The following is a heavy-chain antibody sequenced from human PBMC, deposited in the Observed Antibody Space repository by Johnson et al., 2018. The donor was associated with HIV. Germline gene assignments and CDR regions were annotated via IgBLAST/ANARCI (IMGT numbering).Heavy chain of an antibody. V-gene: IGHV3-13*01. CDR1: GFTFSSYA. CDR3: AREGGGTLVLGDEGAFDV. J-gene: IGHJ3*01. D-gene: IGHD3-10*01. Sequence: VQLVESGGGVVQPGRSLRLSCAASGFTFSSYAMHWVRQAPGKGLEWVSAIGTAGDTYYPGSVKGRFTISRENAKNSLYLQMNSLRAGDTAVYYCAREGGGTLVLGDEGAFDVWGQGTMVSVSS. CDR2: IGTAGDT.